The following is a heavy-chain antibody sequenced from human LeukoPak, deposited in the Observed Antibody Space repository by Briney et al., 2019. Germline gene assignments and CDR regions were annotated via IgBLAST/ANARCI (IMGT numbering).Heavy chain of an antibody. CDR2: IIPIFGTA. D-gene: IGHD3-22*01. J-gene: IGHJ3*02. CDR3: ARGYDSSVDAFDI. V-gene: IGHV1-69*05. Sequence: SVKVSCTASGGTFSSYAISWVRQAPGQGLEWMGGIIPIFGTANYAQKFQGRVTITTDESTSTAYMELSSLRSEDTAVYYCARGYDSSVDAFDIWGQGTMVTVSS. CDR1: GGTFSSYA.